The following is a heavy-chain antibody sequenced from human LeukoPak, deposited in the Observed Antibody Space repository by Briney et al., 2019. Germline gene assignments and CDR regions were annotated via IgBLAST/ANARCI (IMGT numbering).Heavy chain of an antibody. J-gene: IGHJ4*02. CDR1: GFTFSSNA. CDR3: AKDRSSSGYYYFDY. V-gene: IGHV3-30*18. D-gene: IGHD3-22*01. Sequence: GGSLRLSCAASGFTFSSNAMHWVCQAPGKGLEWVAVISYDGNNKYYADSVKGRFTISRDNSKNTLYLQMNSLRAEDTAVYYCAKDRSSSGYYYFDYWGQGTLVTVSS. CDR2: ISYDGNNK.